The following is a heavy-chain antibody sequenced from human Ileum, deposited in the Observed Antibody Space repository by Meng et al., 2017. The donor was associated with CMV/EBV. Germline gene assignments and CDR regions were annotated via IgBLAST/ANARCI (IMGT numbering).Heavy chain of an antibody. D-gene: IGHD2-2*01. CDR2: ISAYNGDT. CDR3: ARDLEYCGSTSCYEDCFDP. V-gene: IGHV1-18*04. Sequence: FTSYGISWVRQAPGQGLEWMGWISAYNGDTNYARKLQGRVTMTTDTSTITAYMELRSLRSDDTAVYYCARDLEYCGSTSCYEDCFDPWGQGTLVTVSS. J-gene: IGHJ5*02. CDR1: FTSYG.